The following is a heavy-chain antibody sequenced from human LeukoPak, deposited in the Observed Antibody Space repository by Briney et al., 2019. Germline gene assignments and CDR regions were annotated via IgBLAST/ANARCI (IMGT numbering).Heavy chain of an antibody. CDR1: GFTFSDYT. Sequence: GGSLRLSCAASGFTFSDYTMNWVRQAPGKGLEWVSYISTGSTTIYYADSVKGRFTISRDNAKNSLYLQMNSLRAEDTAVYYCARVAKERVGGVYYFDYWGQGTLVTVSS. V-gene: IGHV3-48*01. CDR2: ISTGSTTI. J-gene: IGHJ4*02. CDR3: ARVAKERVGGVYYFDY. D-gene: IGHD1-1*01.